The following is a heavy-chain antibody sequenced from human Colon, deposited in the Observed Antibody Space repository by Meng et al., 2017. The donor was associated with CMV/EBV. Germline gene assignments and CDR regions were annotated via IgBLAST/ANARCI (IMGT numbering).Heavy chain of an antibody. V-gene: IGHV3-74*03. D-gene: IGHD3-10*01. J-gene: IGHJ5*01. CDR2: IRGGGNDT. CDR3: ERDLISGSGTSDS. CDR1: RFPVSHHW. Sequence: CAGSRFPVSHHWVHWVRQAPGEGLGWVSRIRGGGNDTTYTSSVEGRLTISRDNAKNTLYLQMNSLRTKGTAIYYCERDLISGSGTSDSWGQGALVTVSS.